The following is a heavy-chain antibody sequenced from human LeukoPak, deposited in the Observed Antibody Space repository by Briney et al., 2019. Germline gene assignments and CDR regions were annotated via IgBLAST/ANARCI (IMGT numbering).Heavy chain of an antibody. CDR1: GYTFTTED. Sequence: ASVKVSCKASGYTFTTEDINWVRQATGQGLEWMGWINPDSGDTGYAQKFQGRVTISRSTSIRTAYMELSNLRSEDTAVYYCARARSWYDWFDPWGQGTLVTVSS. CDR2: INPDSGDT. V-gene: IGHV1-8*03. CDR3: ARARSWYDWFDP. J-gene: IGHJ5*02. D-gene: IGHD6-13*01.